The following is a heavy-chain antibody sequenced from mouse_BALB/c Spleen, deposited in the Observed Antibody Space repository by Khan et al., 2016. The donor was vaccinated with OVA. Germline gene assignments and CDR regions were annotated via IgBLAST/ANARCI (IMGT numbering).Heavy chain of an antibody. CDR3: ARRGLRWNFDY. Sequence: VQLQESGAELAKPGASVKMSCKASGYTFINYWILWVKQRPGQGLEWIGYTNPSTGYTEYNQNFKDKATLTADKSSSTAYKQLSSLTSEDSAVYYGARRGLRWNFDYWGQGTTLTVSS. D-gene: IGHD1-1*01. J-gene: IGHJ2*01. CDR2: TNPSTGYT. CDR1: GYTFINYW. V-gene: IGHV1-7*01.